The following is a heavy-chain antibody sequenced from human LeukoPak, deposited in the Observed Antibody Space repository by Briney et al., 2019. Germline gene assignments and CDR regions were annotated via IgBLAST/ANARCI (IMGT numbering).Heavy chain of an antibody. D-gene: IGHD3-22*01. CDR2: INPNRGGT. Sequence: ASVKVSCKASGYTFTGYYMHWVRQAPGQGLEWMGWINPNRGGTNYAQKFQGRVTMTRDTSISTVYMELSSLRSEDTAVYYCATPGRYYGSSGYYYALDYWGQGTLVTVSS. V-gene: IGHV1-2*02. CDR1: GYTFTGYY. CDR3: ATPGRYYGSSGYYYALDY. J-gene: IGHJ4*02.